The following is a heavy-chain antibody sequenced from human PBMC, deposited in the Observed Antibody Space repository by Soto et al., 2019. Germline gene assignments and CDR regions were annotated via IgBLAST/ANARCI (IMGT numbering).Heavy chain of an antibody. V-gene: IGHV3-30-3*01. CDR2: ISYDGSNK. D-gene: IGHD6-13*01. CDR3: ARDRIYSSSWYDY. CDR1: GFTFSSYA. Sequence: QVPLVESGGGVVQPGRSLRLSCAASGFTFSSYAMHWVRQARGKGLEWVAVISYDGSNKYYADSVKGRFTISRDNSKNTLYLQMNSLRAEDTAVYYCARDRIYSSSWYDYWGQGTLVTVSS. J-gene: IGHJ4*02.